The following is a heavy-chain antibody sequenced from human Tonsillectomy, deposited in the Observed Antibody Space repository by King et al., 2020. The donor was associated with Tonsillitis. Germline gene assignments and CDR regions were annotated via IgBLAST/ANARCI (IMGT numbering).Heavy chain of an antibody. D-gene: IGHD3-10*01. Sequence: WWVWIRQPPGKGLEWIGYIYYSGSTYYSPSLKSRVTMSVDTSKNEFSLKLSSVTAVDTAVYYCTRNPSGSSSFDPWGQGTLVTVSS. CDR2: IYYSGST. J-gene: IGHJ5*02. V-gene: IGHV4-28*01. CDR1: W. CDR3: TRNPSGSSSFDP.